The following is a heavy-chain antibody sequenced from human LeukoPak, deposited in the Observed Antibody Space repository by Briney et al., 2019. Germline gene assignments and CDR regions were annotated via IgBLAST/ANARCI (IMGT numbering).Heavy chain of an antibody. Sequence: GGSLRLSCAASGFTFSSHAMSWVRQAPGNGLEWVSVITGSGSTTYYADSVKGRFTISKDNAKSSVFLQMDSLRAEDRAVYYCARGHNSGYYLKYWGQGTLVTVSS. CDR1: GFTFSSHA. V-gene: IGHV3-23*01. D-gene: IGHD3-22*01. J-gene: IGHJ4*02. CDR2: ITGSGSTT. CDR3: ARGHNSGYYLKY.